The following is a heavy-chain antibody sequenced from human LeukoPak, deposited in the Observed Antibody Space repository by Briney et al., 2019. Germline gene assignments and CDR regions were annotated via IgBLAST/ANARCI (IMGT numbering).Heavy chain of an antibody. CDR1: GGSFSSYY. CDR2: IYYSGST. J-gene: IGHJ4*02. CDR3: ARHYMVRGVLDY. Sequence: SETLSLTCAVYGGSFSSYYWSWIRQPPGKGLEWIGYIYYSGSTNYNPSLKSRVTISVDTSKNQFSLKLSSVTAADTAVYYCARHYMVRGVLDYWGQGTLVTVSS. D-gene: IGHD3-10*01. V-gene: IGHV4-59*01.